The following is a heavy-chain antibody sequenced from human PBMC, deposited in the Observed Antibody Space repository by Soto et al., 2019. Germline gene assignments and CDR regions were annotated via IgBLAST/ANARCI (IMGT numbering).Heavy chain of an antibody. CDR1: GFTFSSLG. CDR3: ARVGCSRTNCYTGYYFDY. V-gene: IGHV3-33*01. CDR2: IWYDGSNS. Sequence: QVQLVESGGGVVQPGRSLRISCAASGFTFSSLGMHWVRQAPGKGLEWVAVIWYDGSNSYYADSVKGRFTISRDNSKNTLFLQMNSLRAEDTAVYYCARVGCSRTNCYTGYYFDYWGQGTLVTVSS. J-gene: IGHJ4*02. D-gene: IGHD2-2*02.